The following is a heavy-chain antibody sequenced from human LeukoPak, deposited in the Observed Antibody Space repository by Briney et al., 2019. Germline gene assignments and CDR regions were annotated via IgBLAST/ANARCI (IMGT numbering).Heavy chain of an antibody. J-gene: IGHJ4*02. D-gene: IGHD5-18*01. CDR2: IYYSGST. CDR1: GGSISSGDYY. Sequence: PSQTLSLTCTVSGGSISSGDYYWSWIRQPPGKGLEWIGYIYYSGSTYHNPSLKSRVTISVDTSKNQFSLKLSSVTAADTAVYYCARDTAMVGFDYWGQGTLVTVSS. V-gene: IGHV4-30-4*01. CDR3: ARDTAMVGFDY.